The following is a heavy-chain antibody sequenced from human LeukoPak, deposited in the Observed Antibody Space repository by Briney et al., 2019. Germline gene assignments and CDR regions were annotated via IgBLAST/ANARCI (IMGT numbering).Heavy chain of an antibody. CDR2: IYYSGST. J-gene: IGHJ5*02. Sequence: SSETLSLTCTVSGGSISSHYWSWIRQPPGKGLEWIGYIYYSGSTNYNPSLKSRVTISVDTSKNQFSLKLSSVTAADTAVYYCASWEGSNWFDPWGQGTLVTVSS. CDR1: GGSISSHY. V-gene: IGHV4-59*11. D-gene: IGHD1-26*01. CDR3: ASWEGSNWFDP.